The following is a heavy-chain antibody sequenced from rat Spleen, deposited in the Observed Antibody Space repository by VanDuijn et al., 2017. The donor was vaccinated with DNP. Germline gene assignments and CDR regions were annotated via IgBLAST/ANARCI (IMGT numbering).Heavy chain of an antibody. CDR2: LQSDGKP. D-gene: IGHD1-12*02. V-gene: IGHV2-27*01. J-gene: IGHJ3*01. Sequence: QVQLKESGPGLVQPSQTLSLTCTVSGFSLTNYHVDWVRQPPGKGLEWMGRLQSDGKPDYNSVLKSRLSISRDTSKSQVFLKMDSVQTEDTAMYFCARSQGYYYDGSYYPFAYWGQGILVTVSS. CDR3: ARSQGYYYDGSYYPFAY. CDR1: GFSLTNYH.